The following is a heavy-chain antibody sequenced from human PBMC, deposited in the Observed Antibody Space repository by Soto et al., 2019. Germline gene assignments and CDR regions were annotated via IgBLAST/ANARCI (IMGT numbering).Heavy chain of an antibody. CDR2: ISSSSSYT. D-gene: IGHD3-10*01. CDR3: ARDSGPYYYGSGSYYHGY. Sequence: PGGSLRLSCAASGFTFSDYYMSRIRQAPGKGLEWVSYISSSSSYTNYADSVKGRFTISRDNAKNSLYLQMNSLRAEDTAVYYCARDSGPYYYGSGSYYHGYWGQGTLVTVSS. CDR1: GFTFSDYY. V-gene: IGHV3-11*06. J-gene: IGHJ4*02.